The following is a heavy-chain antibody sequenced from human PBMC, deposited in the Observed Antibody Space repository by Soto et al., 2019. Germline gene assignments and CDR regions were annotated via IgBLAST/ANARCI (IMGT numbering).Heavy chain of an antibody. J-gene: IGHJ6*02. CDR1: GYTFTSYA. D-gene: IGHD2-2*02. CDR2: INAGNGNT. CDR3: ARDLVVVPAAIYGMDV. V-gene: IGHV1-3*01. Sequence: GASVKVSCKASGYTFTSYAMHWVRQAPGQRLEWMGWINAGNGNTKYSQKFQGRVTITRDTSASTAYMELSSLRSEDTAVYYCARDLVVVPAAIYGMDVWGQGTTVTV.